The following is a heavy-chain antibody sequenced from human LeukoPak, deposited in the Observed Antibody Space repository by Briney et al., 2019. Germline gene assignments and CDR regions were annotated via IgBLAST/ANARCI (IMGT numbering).Heavy chain of an antibody. CDR2: ISSSSSYT. Sequence: GGSLRLSCAASGFTFSSYSMNWVRQAPGKGLEWVSSISSSSSYTYYADSVKGRFTISGDNAKNSLYLQMNSLRAEDTAVYYCARPSSSYDFWSGYYFAFDIWGQGTMVTVSS. V-gene: IGHV3-21*01. CDR3: ARPSSSYDFWSGYYFAFDI. J-gene: IGHJ3*02. CDR1: GFTFSSYS. D-gene: IGHD3-3*01.